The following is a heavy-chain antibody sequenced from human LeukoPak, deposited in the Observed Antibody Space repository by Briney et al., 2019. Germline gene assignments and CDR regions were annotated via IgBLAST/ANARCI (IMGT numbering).Heavy chain of an antibody. J-gene: IGHJ3*02. D-gene: IGHD2-15*01. CDR1: GGSISSYY. CDR2: IYYSGST. Sequence: PSETLSLTCTVSGGSISSYYWSWIRQPPGKGLEWIGYIYYSGSTNYNPSLKSRVTISVDTSKNQFSLKLSSVTAADTAVYYCARARYCSGGSCYPLDAFDIWGQGTMVTVSS. CDR3: ARARYCSGGSCYPLDAFDI. V-gene: IGHV4-59*01.